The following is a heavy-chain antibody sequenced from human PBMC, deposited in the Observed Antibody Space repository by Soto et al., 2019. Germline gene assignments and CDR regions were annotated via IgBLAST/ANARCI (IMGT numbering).Heavy chain of an antibody. CDR1: GDSVSSNSAA. CDR3: ARLRGFGELSRTWYFEL. D-gene: IGHD3-10*01. Sequence: PSQTLSLTCVISGDSVSSNSAAWNWIRQSPSRGLEWLGRTYYRSKWYNDYAVSVKSRITINPDTSKSQFSLNVASVTAADTAVYYCARLRGFGELSRTWYFELWGRGTRVTV. CDR2: TYYRSKWYN. V-gene: IGHV6-1*01. J-gene: IGHJ2*01.